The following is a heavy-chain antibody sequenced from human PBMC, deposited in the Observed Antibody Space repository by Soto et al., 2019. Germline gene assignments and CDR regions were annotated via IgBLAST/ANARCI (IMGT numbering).Heavy chain of an antibody. CDR2: VYWDDSK. CDR3: AHCRGGVASF. V-gene: IGHV2-5*02. CDR1: GFSLSTRDVG. D-gene: IGHD2-2*01. Sequence: QITLNESGPTLVKPTQTLTLTCTFSGFSLSTRDVGVGWIRQPPGEALEWLGVVYWDDSKTYSPSLESRLTITKDTSKNPVGPRMTKMAPGDTATYYCAHCRGGVASFWGQGTLVTVSS. J-gene: IGHJ4*02.